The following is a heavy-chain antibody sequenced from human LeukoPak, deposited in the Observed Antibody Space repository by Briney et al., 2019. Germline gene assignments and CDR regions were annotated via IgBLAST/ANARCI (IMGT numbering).Heavy chain of an antibody. D-gene: IGHD1-26*01. V-gene: IGHV3-49*04. CDR1: GFTFSSYA. J-gene: IGHJ6*03. CDR3: TRDHGTFYYSYIDV. CDR2: LRGKTYGGTT. Sequence: GGSLRLSCAASGFTFSSYAMTWVRQAPGKGLEWVGFLRGKTYGGTTEYAASVKGRFIISRDDSKDIAYLQMNSLKTEDTAVYYCTRDHGTFYYSYIDVWGKGTSVTVSS.